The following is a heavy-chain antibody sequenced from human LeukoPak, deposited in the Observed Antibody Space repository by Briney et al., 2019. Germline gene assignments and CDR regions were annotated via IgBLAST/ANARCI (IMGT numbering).Heavy chain of an antibody. CDR3: ATITIFGVVNQRAPLDH. D-gene: IGHD3-3*01. J-gene: IGHJ4*02. V-gene: IGHV1-18*01. CDR2: ISAYNGNT. Sequence: ASVKVSCKASGYTFTSYGISWLRQAPGQGLEWMGWISAYNGNTNYAQKLQGRVTMTTDTSTSTAYMELRSLRSDDTAVYYCATITIFGVVNQRAPLDHGGQGTLDTVSS. CDR1: GYTFTSYG.